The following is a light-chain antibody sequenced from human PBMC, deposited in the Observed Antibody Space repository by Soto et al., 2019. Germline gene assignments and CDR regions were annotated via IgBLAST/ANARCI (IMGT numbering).Light chain of an antibody. CDR3: QQYYSTPPIT. CDR1: QSVLYSSNNKNY. Sequence: DIVMTQSPDSLAVSLGERATINCKSSQSVLYSSNNKNYLAWYQQKPGQPPKLLIYWASTRESGVPDRFSGSGYGTDFTITISNLQAEDVAVYYCQQYYSTPPITFGQGTRLEIK. V-gene: IGKV4-1*01. J-gene: IGKJ5*01. CDR2: WAS.